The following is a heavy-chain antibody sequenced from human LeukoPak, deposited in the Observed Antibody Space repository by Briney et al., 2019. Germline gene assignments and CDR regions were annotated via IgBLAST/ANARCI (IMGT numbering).Heavy chain of an antibody. CDR2: IYYTGSA. D-gene: IGHD3-10*01. CDR3: AKGGYYFDS. CDR1: GASISSYY. Sequence: PSETLSLTCTVSGASISSYYWSWIRQPPGKGLEWIGHIYYTGSANYNPSLKSRVSMSTDTSKNQFSLKLNSVSAADTALYYCAKGGYYFDSWGQGTLVTVSS. J-gene: IGHJ4*02. V-gene: IGHV4-59*01.